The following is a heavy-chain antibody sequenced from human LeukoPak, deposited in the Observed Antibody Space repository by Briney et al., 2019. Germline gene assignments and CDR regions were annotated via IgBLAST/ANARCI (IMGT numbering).Heavy chain of an antibody. D-gene: IGHD3-9*01. V-gene: IGHV3-74*03. J-gene: IGHJ4*02. CDR1: GFTFSTYW. CDR3: ARDLDWILFDY. Sequence: GGSLRLSCAASGFTFSTYWMHWVRQAPGKGLVWVARIRPEGTTTAYADSVKGRFTISRDNAKNTLFLQMNSLSAEDTAVYYCARDLDWILFDYWGQGTLATVSS. CDR2: IRPEGTTT.